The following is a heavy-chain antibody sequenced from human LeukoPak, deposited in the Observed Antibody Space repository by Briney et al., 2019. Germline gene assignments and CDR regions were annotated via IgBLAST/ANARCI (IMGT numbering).Heavy chain of an antibody. V-gene: IGHV4-39*05. CDR2: IYYSGST. D-gene: IGHD3-9*01. J-gene: IGHJ3*02. CDR3: AEGRYFDWLDDAFDI. Sequence: SETPSLTCTVSGGSISSSSYYWGWIRQPPGKGLEWIGSIYYSGSTYYNPSLKSRVTISVDTSKNQFSLKLSSVTAADTAVYYCAEGRYFDWLDDAFDIWGQGTMVTVSS. CDR1: GGSISSSSYY.